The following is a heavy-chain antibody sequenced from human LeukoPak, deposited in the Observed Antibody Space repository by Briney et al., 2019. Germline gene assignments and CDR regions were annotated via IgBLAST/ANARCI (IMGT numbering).Heavy chain of an antibody. J-gene: IGHJ4*02. CDR3: AKTDRYDFWSGYYFDY. D-gene: IGHD3-3*01. V-gene: IGHV3-9*01. CDR1: GFTFDDYA. Sequence: GGSLRLSCAASGFTFDDYAMHWVRQAPGKGLEWVSGISWSSGSIGYADSVKGRFTISRDNAKNSLYLQMNSLRAEDTALYYCAKTDRYDFWSGYYFDYWGQGTLVTVSS. CDR2: ISWSSGSI.